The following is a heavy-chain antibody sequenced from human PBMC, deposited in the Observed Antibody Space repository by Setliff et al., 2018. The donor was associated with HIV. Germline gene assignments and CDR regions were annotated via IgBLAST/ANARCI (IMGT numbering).Heavy chain of an antibody. J-gene: IGHJ6*03. CDR2: ITGSSDTI. Sequence: PGGSLRLSCAASGFTFSSYEMDWFRQAPGKGLEWVSYITGSSDTIYYADSVKGRFTISRDNAKNSLYLQMNSLRAEDTAVYYCARASSSSWYKFNLYYYYYYMDVWGKGTTVTVSS. D-gene: IGHD6-13*01. V-gene: IGHV3-48*03. CDR3: ARASSSSWYKFNLYYYYYYMDV. CDR1: GFTFSSYE.